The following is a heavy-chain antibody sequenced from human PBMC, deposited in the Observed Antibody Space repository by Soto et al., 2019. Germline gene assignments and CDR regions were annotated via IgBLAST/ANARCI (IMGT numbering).Heavy chain of an antibody. CDR3: ARVKDYYIYIDY. CDR1: GGSIAIGGYY. D-gene: IGHD3-9*01. Sequence: QVQLQESGPGLVKPSQTLSLTCSVSGGSIAIGGYYWSWIRRHPGKGLEWIGYIYYSGRTYYNPSLKSRLTISVDTSKNQFSLRLSSVTAADTAVYYCARVKDYYIYIDYWGLGTLVTVSS. V-gene: IGHV4-31*03. CDR2: IYYSGRT. J-gene: IGHJ4*02.